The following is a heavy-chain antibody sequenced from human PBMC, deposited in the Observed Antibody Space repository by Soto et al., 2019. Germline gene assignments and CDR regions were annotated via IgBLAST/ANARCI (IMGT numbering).Heavy chain of an antibody. CDR1: GFTFSSYW. Sequence: GGSLRLSCAASGFTFSSYWMSWVRQAPGKGLEWVANIKQDGSEKYYVDSVKGRFTISRDNAKNSLYLQMNSLRAEDTAVYYCARDELDDFYYYGMDVWGQGTTVTV. CDR3: ARDELDDFYYYGMDV. V-gene: IGHV3-7*03. D-gene: IGHD3-10*01. CDR2: IKQDGSEK. J-gene: IGHJ6*02.